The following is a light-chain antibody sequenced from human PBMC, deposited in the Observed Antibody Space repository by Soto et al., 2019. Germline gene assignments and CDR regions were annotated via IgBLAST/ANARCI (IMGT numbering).Light chain of an antibody. Sequence: DIQMTQSPSTLSASVGDRVTITCRASQSISSWLAWYQQKPGKAPKLLIHKASNLESGVPSRFSGSGAGTEFTLTISSLQPDDFATYFCQKYNSHRAFGQGTKVEIK. CDR3: QKYNSHRA. CDR2: KAS. CDR1: QSISSW. J-gene: IGKJ1*01. V-gene: IGKV1-5*03.